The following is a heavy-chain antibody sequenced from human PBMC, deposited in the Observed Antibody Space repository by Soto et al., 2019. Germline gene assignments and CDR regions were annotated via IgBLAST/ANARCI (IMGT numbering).Heavy chain of an antibody. CDR3: ARVDTTLPYYYGMDV. CDR1: GGSISSGGYY. J-gene: IGHJ6*02. D-gene: IGHD3-9*01. CDR2: IYYSGST. Sequence: PSETLSLTCTVSGGSISSGGYYWSWIRQHPGKGLEWIGYIYYSGSTYYNPSLKSRVTISVDTSKNQFSLRLSSVTAADTAVYYCARVDTTLPYYYGMDVWGQGTTVTVSS. V-gene: IGHV4-31*03.